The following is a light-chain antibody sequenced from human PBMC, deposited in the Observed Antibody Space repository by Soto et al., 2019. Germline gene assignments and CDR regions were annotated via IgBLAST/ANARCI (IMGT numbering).Light chain of an antibody. J-gene: IGKJ1*01. V-gene: IGKV1-39*01. CDR2: GAT. CDR1: QSISSY. CDR3: QQSFSVRSWT. Sequence: DIQMTQSPSSLSASIGDRVTITCRARQSISSYLNWYQQKPGKAPMLLIYGATNLQSGVPSRFSRSGSRTDFTLTISSLHLEDFASYFYQQSFSVRSWTFGQGTKVEIK.